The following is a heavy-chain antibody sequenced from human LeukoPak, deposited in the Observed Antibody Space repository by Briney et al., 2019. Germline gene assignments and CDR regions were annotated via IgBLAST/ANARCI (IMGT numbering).Heavy chain of an antibody. Sequence: ASVKVSCKASGYTFTSYYMHWVRQAPGQGLEWMGIINPSGGSTSYAQKFQGRVTMTRNTSISTAYMELSSLRSEDTAVYYCARATVASYYYYYMDVWGKGTTVTVSS. D-gene: IGHD4-23*01. V-gene: IGHV1-46*01. J-gene: IGHJ6*03. CDR3: ARATVASYYYYYMDV. CDR2: INPSGGST. CDR1: GYTFTSYY.